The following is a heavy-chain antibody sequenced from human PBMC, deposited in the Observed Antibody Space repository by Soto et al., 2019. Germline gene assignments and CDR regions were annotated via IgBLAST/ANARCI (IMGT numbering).Heavy chain of an antibody. Sequence: KTSETLSLTCTVSGGSVSSGSYDWSWIRQPPGKGLEWIGYIYYSGSTNYNPSLKSRVTISVDTSKNQSSLKLSSVAAADTAVYYCARGSGVNYYDSSGYHGWGQGTLVTVS. J-gene: IGHJ4*02. CDR2: IYYSGST. D-gene: IGHD3-22*01. CDR3: ARGSGVNYYDSSGYHG. V-gene: IGHV4-61*01. CDR1: GGSVSSGSYD.